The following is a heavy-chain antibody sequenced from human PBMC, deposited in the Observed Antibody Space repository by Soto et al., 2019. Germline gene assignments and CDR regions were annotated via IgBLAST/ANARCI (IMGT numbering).Heavy chain of an antibody. V-gene: IGHV3-9*01. J-gene: IGHJ1*01. D-gene: IGHD6-13*01. Sequence: GGSLRLSCAASGFTFDDYAMHWVRQVPGKGPEWVSGINWNSGSIGYADSVEGRFAISRDNAKNSLHLQMNSLRAEDTAFYYCVKDESINWYSGHFRHWGQGTLVTVSS. CDR3: VKDESINWYSGHFRH. CDR2: INWNSGSI. CDR1: GFTFDDYA.